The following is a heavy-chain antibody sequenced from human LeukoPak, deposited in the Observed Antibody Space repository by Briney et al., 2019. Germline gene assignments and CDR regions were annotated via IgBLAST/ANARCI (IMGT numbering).Heavy chain of an antibody. V-gene: IGHV2-70*01. CDR1: AFSLSTSGTC. J-gene: IGHJ6*02. Sequence: SGRTLVNPTQTLTLTCAFSAFSLSTSGTCVSCIRQPPGTALEWPALIARDDDKYYSTSLRPRLTISKDASKNHVVLTMTNMAPVDTATYSCARIRGCYYDSSGYGRGYGMDVWGQGTTVTVSS. D-gene: IGHD3-22*01. CDR3: ARIRGCYYDSSGYGRGYGMDV. CDR2: IARDDDK.